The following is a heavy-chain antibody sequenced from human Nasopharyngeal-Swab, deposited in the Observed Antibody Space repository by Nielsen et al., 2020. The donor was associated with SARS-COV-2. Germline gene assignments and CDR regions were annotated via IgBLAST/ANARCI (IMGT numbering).Heavy chain of an antibody. Sequence: SETLSLTCTVSGGSISSYYWSWIRQPPGRGLEWIGYIYYSGSTNYNPSLKSRVTISVDTSKNQFSLKLSSVTAADTAVYYCARDLRFLGHPIDIWGQGTMVTVSS. J-gene: IGHJ3*02. V-gene: IGHV4-59*12. CDR3: ARDLRFLGHPIDI. D-gene: IGHD3-3*01. CDR1: GGSISSYY. CDR2: IYYSGST.